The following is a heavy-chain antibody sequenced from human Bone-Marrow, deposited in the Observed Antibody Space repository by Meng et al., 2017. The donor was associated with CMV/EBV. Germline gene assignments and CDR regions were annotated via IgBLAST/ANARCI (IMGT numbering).Heavy chain of an antibody. CDR1: GGSISSYY. J-gene: IGHJ4*02. D-gene: IGHD3/OR15-3a*01. CDR3: ARDVRGRTGDS. Sequence: GSLRLSCTVSGGSISSYYWSWIRQPPGKGLEWIGYIYYSGSTNYNPSLKSRVTISVDTSKNQFSLKLSSVTAADTAVYYCARDVRGRTGDSWGQGTLVTGSS. CDR2: IYYSGST. V-gene: IGHV4-59*01.